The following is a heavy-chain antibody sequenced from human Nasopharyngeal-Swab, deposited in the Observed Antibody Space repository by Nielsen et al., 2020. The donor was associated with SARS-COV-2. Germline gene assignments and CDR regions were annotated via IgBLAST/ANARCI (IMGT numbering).Heavy chain of an antibody. CDR2: IWYDGSNK. D-gene: IGHD5-12*01. Sequence: GESLKISCAASGFTFSSYGMHWVRQAPGKGLEWVAVIWYDGSNKYYADSVKGRFTISRDNSKTTLYLQMNSLRAEDTAVYYCARGLGGRAFDIWGQGTMVTVSS. J-gene: IGHJ3*02. CDR1: GFTFSSYG. V-gene: IGHV3-33*01. CDR3: ARGLGGRAFDI.